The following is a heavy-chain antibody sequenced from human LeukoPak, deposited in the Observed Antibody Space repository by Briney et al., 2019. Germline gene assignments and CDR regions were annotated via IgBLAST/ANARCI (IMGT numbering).Heavy chain of an antibody. CDR3: ARVYYSSSYDYWYFDL. J-gene: IGHJ2*01. D-gene: IGHD6-13*01. Sequence: SETLSLTCAVYGGPFSGYYWSWIRQPPGKGLEWIGEINHSGSTSYNPSLKSRVTISVDTSKNQFSLTLSSVTAADTAVYYCARVYYSSSYDYWYFDLWGRGTLVTVSS. V-gene: IGHV4-34*01. CDR1: GGPFSGYY. CDR2: INHSGST.